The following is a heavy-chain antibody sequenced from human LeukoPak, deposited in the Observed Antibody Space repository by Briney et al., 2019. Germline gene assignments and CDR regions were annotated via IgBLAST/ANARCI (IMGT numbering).Heavy chain of an antibody. D-gene: IGHD3-3*01. V-gene: IGHV3-7*01. CDR1: GFTFSNYW. CDR2: IKQDGSEK. Sequence: GGSLRLSCAASGFTFSNYWMSWVRQAPGKGLEWVANIKQDGSEKYYVESVRGRFTISRDNAKNSLYLQMNSLRAGDTAVYYCARYDFWSGSDLHAFDIWGQGTMVTVSS. J-gene: IGHJ3*02. CDR3: ARYDFWSGSDLHAFDI.